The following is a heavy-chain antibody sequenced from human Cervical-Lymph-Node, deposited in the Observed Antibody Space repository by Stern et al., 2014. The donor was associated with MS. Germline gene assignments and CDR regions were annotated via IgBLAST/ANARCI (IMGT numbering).Heavy chain of an antibody. D-gene: IGHD3-22*01. Sequence: EVQLVESGGGLVQPGGSLRLSCAVSGLRFSSYWMSWVRQAPGKGLEWVANIKQDGRQKYYVDSVRGRFTISRDNAKTSLDLQMNSLRGEDTGVYYCATGSTYDYDGSGYQRWGQGTLVTVSS. V-gene: IGHV3-7*01. J-gene: IGHJ1*01. CDR3: ATGSTYDYDGSGYQR. CDR2: IKQDGRQK. CDR1: GLRFSSYW.